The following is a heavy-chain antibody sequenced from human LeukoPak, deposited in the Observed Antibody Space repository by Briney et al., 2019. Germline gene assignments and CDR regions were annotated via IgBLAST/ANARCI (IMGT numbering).Heavy chain of an antibody. J-gene: IGHJ4*02. D-gene: IGHD4-17*01. CDR1: GFTFSSYA. Sequence: GGSLRLSCAASGFTFSSYAMTWVRQAPGRGLEWVSTISGSGANTYYADSVKGRFTISRDNSKNTLYLQMNSLRAEDTAVYYCAKSSTVNDFDYWGQGTLVTVSS. CDR3: AKSSTVNDFDY. V-gene: IGHV3-23*01. CDR2: ISGSGANT.